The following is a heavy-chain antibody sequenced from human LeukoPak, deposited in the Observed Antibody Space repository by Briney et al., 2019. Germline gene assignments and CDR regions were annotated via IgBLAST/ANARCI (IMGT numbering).Heavy chain of an antibody. D-gene: IGHD5-18*01. Sequence: SETLSLTCTVSGGSISSSSYYWGWIRQPPGKGLEWIGSIYYSGSTYYNPSLKSRVTISVDTSKNQFSLKLSSVTAADTAVYYCARFESAMVPREDWGQGTLVTVSS. CDR1: GGSISSSSYY. J-gene: IGHJ4*02. CDR3: ARFESAMVPRED. V-gene: IGHV4-39*01. CDR2: IYYSGST.